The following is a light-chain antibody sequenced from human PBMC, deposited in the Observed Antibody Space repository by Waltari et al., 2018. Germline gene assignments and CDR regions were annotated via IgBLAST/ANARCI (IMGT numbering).Light chain of an antibody. V-gene: IGLV2-23*02. Sequence: QSALTQPASVSGSPGQSIPLSCHGPRNALGIYNSVPGFQQPPGRAPKVIIVGVTKRPSGVSDRVSGLKSGYTASRTISGLQPGDEATYWCCSFAGGDDYYVFGSGTKVSVL. CDR1: RNALGIYNS. CDR2: GVT. CDR3: CSFAGGDDYYV. J-gene: IGLJ1*01.